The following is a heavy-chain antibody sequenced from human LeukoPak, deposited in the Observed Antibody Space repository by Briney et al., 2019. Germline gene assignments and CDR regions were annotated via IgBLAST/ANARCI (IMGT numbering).Heavy chain of an antibody. Sequence: GGSLRLSCAASGFIFSSYGMSWVRQAPGKGLEWVSVISGNGGSTYYADSVKGRFTISRDNSKNTLYLQMNSLRAEDTAVYYCAKDIGYHYDSSSSYSWYFDYWGQGTLVTVSS. CDR2: ISGNGGST. J-gene: IGHJ4*02. CDR1: GFIFSSYG. D-gene: IGHD3-22*01. V-gene: IGHV3-23*01. CDR3: AKDIGYHYDSSSSYSWYFDY.